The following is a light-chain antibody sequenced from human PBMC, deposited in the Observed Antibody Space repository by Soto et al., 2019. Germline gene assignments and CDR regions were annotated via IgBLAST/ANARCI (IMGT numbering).Light chain of an antibody. CDR3: QQYGSSPLT. J-gene: IGKJ4*01. CDR2: GAS. V-gene: IGKV3-20*01. Sequence: EIVLTQSPDTLSLSPAERAPLSCRASQSVSSSYLAWYQQKPGQAPRLIIYGASSRAPGIPDRFSGSGSGTDFTLTISRLEPEDFAVYYCQQYGSSPLTFGGGTKVEIK. CDR1: QSVSSSY.